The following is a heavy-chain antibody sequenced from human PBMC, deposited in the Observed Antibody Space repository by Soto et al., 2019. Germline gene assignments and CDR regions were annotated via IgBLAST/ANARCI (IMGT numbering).Heavy chain of an antibody. CDR1: GDSISSTTW. J-gene: IGHJ5*02. Sequence: SETLPLTCAASGDSISSTTWRSWLRHPPGKGLKWIGDTYHSGSTNYNPSLRSRVTIAVQKAKNQFSLKLTSVAAAATAIYYGARDRRRSNSGSGPWGRGTLVTVSS. CDR3: ARDRRRSNSGSGP. D-gene: IGHD1-26*01. V-gene: IGHV4-4*02. CDR2: TYHSGST.